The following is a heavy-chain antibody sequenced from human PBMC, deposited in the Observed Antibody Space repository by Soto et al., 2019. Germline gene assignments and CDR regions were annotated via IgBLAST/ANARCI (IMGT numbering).Heavy chain of an antibody. Sequence: QVQLVESGGGVVQPGRSLRLACAASGFSFRRYGIHWVRQAPGKGLEWVSVTRNDGSDQYYAESVEGRFTISRDNSKNTVYLQMNSLIVEDTAVYYCTSDGGPGFFWGRGTLVRVFS. CDR1: GFSFRRYG. CDR2: TRNDGSDQ. V-gene: IGHV3-33*01. CDR3: TSDGGPGFF. D-gene: IGHD3-16*01. J-gene: IGHJ2*01.